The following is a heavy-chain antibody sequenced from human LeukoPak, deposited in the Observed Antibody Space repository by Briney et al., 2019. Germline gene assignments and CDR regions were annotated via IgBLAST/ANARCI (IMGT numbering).Heavy chain of an antibody. CDR2: INPSGGST. Sequence: ASVTVSCKASGYTFTSYYMHWVRQAPGQGLEWTGIINPSGGSTSYAQKFQGRVTMTRDTSTSTVYMELSSLRSEDTAVYYCARGYCSSTSCYEPPRYWGQGTLVTVSS. CDR3: ARGYCSSTSCYEPPRY. CDR1: GYTFTSYY. J-gene: IGHJ4*02. D-gene: IGHD2-2*01. V-gene: IGHV1-46*01.